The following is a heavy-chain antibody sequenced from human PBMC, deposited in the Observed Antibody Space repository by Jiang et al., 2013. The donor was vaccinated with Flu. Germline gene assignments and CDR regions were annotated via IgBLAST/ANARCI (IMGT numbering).Heavy chain of an antibody. Sequence: VRQAPGKGLEWVSAISGAAGPYYADSVKGRFTISRDNSMQMMYLQMDSLRAEDAAVYYCAKDVSPIASSGTVLDNWGQGTVVAVSP. J-gene: IGHJ4*02. D-gene: IGHD3-3*02. V-gene: IGHV3-23*01. CDR3: AKDVSPIASSGTVLDN. CDR2: ISGAAGP.